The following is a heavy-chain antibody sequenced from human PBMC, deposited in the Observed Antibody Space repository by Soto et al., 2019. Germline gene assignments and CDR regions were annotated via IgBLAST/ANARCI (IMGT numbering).Heavy chain of an antibody. D-gene: IGHD2-2*01. CDR3: ARGARGYCSGTSCANWFDP. Sequence: ASVKVSCKXSGYTFTSYYMHWVRQAPGQGLEWMGIINPSGGSTSYAQKFQGRVTMTRDTSTSTVYMELSSLRSEDTAVYYCARGARGYCSGTSCANWFDPWGQGTLVTVS. V-gene: IGHV1-46*01. J-gene: IGHJ5*02. CDR2: INPSGGST. CDR1: GYTFTSYY.